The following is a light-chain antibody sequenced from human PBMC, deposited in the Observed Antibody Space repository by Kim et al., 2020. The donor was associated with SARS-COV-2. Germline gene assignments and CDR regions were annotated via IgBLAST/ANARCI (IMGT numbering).Light chain of an antibody. Sequence: YLSPGERATLACRASQRVSSIAWYQQKPGQAPSLLIYGAFTRATGIPDRFSGSGSGTDFTLTISRLEPEDFAVYFCQQHGSSPITFGQGTRLEIK. CDR2: GAF. CDR3: QQHGSSPIT. J-gene: IGKJ5*01. V-gene: IGKV3-20*01. CDR1: QRVSS.